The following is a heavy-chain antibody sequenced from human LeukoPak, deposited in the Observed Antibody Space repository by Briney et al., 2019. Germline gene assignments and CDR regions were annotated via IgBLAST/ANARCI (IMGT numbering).Heavy chain of an antibody. D-gene: IGHD6-13*01. Sequence: PGGSLRLSCAASGFSFSSHGMSWVRQAPGKGLEWVSGIIGGAGGTYYADSVKGRFTISRDNAKNTLYLQMNSLRAEDTAVYYCARDGESIIAAAGSPLDYWGQGTLVTVSS. CDR3: ARDGESIIAAAGSPLDY. CDR1: GFSFSSHG. V-gene: IGHV3-23*01. J-gene: IGHJ4*02. CDR2: IIGGAGGT.